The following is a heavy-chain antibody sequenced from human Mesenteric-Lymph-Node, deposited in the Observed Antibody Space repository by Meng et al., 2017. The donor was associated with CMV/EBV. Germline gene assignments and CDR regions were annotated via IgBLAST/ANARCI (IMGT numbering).Heavy chain of an antibody. V-gene: IGHV1-2*02. Sequence: ASVKVSCKASGYTFIAYFIHWVRQAPGQGLEWMGWINPDSGGTHYSQKFQGRVTMTRDTSISTAYMELSSLGSDDTAMYYCTRDYLRFFVYWGQGTLVTVSS. CDR3: TRDYLRFFVY. CDR1: GYTFIAYF. J-gene: IGHJ4*02. D-gene: IGHD5/OR15-5a*01. CDR2: INPDSGGT.